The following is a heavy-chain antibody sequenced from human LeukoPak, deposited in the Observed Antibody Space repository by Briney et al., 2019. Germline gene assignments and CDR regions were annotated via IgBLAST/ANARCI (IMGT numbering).Heavy chain of an antibody. V-gene: IGHV4-59*08. D-gene: IGHD1-26*01. J-gene: IGHJ4*02. CDR3: ARHSNSGSYSGGH. Sequence: SETLSLTCSVSGGSISSYYWNWIRQPPGKGLEWIGYISYTGSTNYNPSLKSRLTISVDTSKNQFSLKLRSVTAADTAVYYCARHSNSGSYSGGHWGRGTLVTVSS. CDR1: GGSISSYY. CDR2: ISYTGST.